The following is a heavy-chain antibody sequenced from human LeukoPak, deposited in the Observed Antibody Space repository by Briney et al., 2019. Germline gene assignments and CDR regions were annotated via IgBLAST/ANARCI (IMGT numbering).Heavy chain of an antibody. V-gene: IGHV3-11*01. CDR3: ARGGAYDFWSGSDWYFDL. CDR1: GFTVSDYY. J-gene: IGHJ2*01. CDR2: ISSSGGTI. D-gene: IGHD3-3*01. Sequence: GGSLRLSCAASGFTVSDYYMSWIRQAPGKGLEWVSYISSSGGTIYYADSVKGRFTISRDNAKNSLYLQMNSLRAEDTAVYYCARGGAYDFWSGSDWYFDLWGRGTLVTVTS.